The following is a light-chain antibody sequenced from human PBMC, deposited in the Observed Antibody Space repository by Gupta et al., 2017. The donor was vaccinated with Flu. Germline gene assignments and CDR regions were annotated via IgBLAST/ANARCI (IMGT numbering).Light chain of an antibody. J-gene: IGKJ2*01. V-gene: IGKV3-20*01. CDR1: QSVSSSY. CDR2: GAS. CDR3: QQYGDSPPYT. Sequence: RATLSCRASQSVSSSYLAWYQQKPGQAPRLLIYGASSRATGIPDRFSGSGSGTDFTLTISRLEPEDFAVYYCQQYGDSPPYTFGRGTKLEIK.